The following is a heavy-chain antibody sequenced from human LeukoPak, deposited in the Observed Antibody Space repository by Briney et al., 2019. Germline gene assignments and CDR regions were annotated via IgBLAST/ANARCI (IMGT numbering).Heavy chain of an antibody. CDR1: GSPFSSYW. D-gene: IGHD3-10*01. J-gene: IGHJ5*02. V-gene: IGHV3-30-3*01. Sequence: GGSLRLSCVGSGSPFSSYWMSWVRQAPGKGLEWVAVISYDGSNKYYADSVKGRFTISRDNSKNTLYLQMNSLRAEDTAVYYCARDLPAARRLWFGELETFNWFDPWGQGTLVTVSS. CDR3: ARDLPAARRLWFGELETFNWFDP. CDR2: ISYDGSNK.